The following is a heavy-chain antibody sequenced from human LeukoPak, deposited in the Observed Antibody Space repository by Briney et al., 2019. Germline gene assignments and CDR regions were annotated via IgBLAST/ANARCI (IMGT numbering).Heavy chain of an antibody. J-gene: IGHJ4*02. CDR2: INSDGSST. CDR1: GFSLSTHR. CDR3: ARGYGSESYCLDY. Sequence: GGSLRLSCAARGFSLSTHRMHWVRQAPGKGLVWVSRINSDGSSTSYADSVKGRFTISRDNSKNTLYLQMNSLRVEDTAVYYCARGYGSESYCLDYWGQGTLVTVSS. V-gene: IGHV3-74*01. D-gene: IGHD3-10*01.